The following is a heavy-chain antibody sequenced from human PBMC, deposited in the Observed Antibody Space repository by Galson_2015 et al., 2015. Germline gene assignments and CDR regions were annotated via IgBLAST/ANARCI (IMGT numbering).Heavy chain of an antibody. J-gene: IGHJ4*02. CDR2: INPSGGNS. D-gene: IGHD3-16*01. V-gene: IGHV1-46*01. CDR3: AIGDSAGFSQCCDY. Sequence: SVKVSCKASGYTFSSYSIHWVRQAPGQGLEWMGIINPSGGNSNYAQKFRGRVSMTSDTSTSTVYMELSSLRSEDTAVYYCAIGDSAGFSQCCDYWGQGTLVTVSS. CDR1: GYTFSSYS.